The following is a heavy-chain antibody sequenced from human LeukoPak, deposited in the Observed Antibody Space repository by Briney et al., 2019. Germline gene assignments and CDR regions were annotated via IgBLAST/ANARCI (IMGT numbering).Heavy chain of an antibody. D-gene: IGHD2-15*01. V-gene: IGHV4-34*01. Sequence: SETLSLTCAAYGGSFSGYYWSWIRQPPGKGLEWIGEINHSGSTNYNPSLKSRVTISVDTSKNQFSLKLSSVTAADTAVYYCARWGEGYDYWGQGTLVTVSS. CDR2: INHSGST. CDR3: ARWGEGYDY. J-gene: IGHJ4*02. CDR1: GGSFSGYY.